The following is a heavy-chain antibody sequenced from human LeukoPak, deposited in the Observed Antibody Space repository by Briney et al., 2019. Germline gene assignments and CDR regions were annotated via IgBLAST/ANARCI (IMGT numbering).Heavy chain of an antibody. D-gene: IGHD3-3*02. J-gene: IGHJ6*02. CDR2: IYYNGRT. V-gene: IGHV4-30-4*01. CDR1: GVSISSGDYY. CDR3: ARSRIFCYYGMDV. Sequence: PSQTLSLTCTVSGVSISSGDYYWSWIRQPPGRGLEWIGYIYYNGRTYHNPSLKSRVTISVDTSKNQFSLKLSSVTAADTAVYSCARSRIFCYYGMDVWGQGTTVTVSS.